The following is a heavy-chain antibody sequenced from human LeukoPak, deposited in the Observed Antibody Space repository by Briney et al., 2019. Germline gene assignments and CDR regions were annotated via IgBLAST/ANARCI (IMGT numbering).Heavy chain of an antibody. CDR2: IYYSGST. J-gene: IGHJ4*02. CDR1: GGSISSYY. Sequence: SETLSLTCTVSGGSISSYYWSWIRQPPGKGLEWIGYIYYSGSTNYNPSLKSRVTISVDTSKNQFSLKLSSVTAADTAVYYCARGASRSITMIVVARPHFDYWGQGTLVTVSS. CDR3: ARGASRSITMIVVARPHFDY. V-gene: IGHV4-59*12. D-gene: IGHD3-22*01.